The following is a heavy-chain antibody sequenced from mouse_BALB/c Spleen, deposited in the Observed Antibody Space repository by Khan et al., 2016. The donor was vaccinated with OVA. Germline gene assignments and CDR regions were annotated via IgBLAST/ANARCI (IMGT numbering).Heavy chain of an antibody. D-gene: IGHD1-3*01. CDR1: GYTFTDYV. CDR3: VSVSGAYRFAY. J-gene: IGHJ3*01. V-gene: IGHV1S137*01. CDR2: ISTYYGDT. Sequence: QVQLQQSGAELVRPGVSVKISCKGSGYTFTDYVMHWVKQSHAQSLEWIGVISTYYGDTTHNQKFKGKATMTVDKSSSTAYMKFARLTSEDSAIYYGVSVSGAYRFAYWGQGTLVTVSA.